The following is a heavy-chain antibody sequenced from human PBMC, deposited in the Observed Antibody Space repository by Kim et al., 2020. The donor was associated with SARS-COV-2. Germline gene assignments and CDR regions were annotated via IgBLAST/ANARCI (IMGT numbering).Heavy chain of an antibody. J-gene: IGHJ4*02. CDR3: ARRYYDSSGFEYFDY. Sequence: GRSFQGQVTISADKAINTAYLQWSSLRASDTAMYYCARRYYDSSGFEYFDYWGQGTLVTVSS. V-gene: IGHV5-51*01. D-gene: IGHD3-22*01.